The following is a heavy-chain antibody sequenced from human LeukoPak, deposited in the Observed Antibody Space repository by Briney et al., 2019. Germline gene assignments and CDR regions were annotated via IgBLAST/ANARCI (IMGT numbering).Heavy chain of an antibody. CDR1: GFTFSSYA. V-gene: IGHV3-23*01. Sequence: PGGSLRLSCAASGFTFSSYAMSWVRQAPGKGLEWVSAISGSGCSTYYADSVKGRFTISRDNSKNTLYLQMNSLRAEDTAVYYCAKDHGYCSSTSCPWAFDYWGQGTLVTVSS. CDR3: AKDHGYCSSTSCPWAFDY. CDR2: ISGSGCST. D-gene: IGHD2-2*01. J-gene: IGHJ4*02.